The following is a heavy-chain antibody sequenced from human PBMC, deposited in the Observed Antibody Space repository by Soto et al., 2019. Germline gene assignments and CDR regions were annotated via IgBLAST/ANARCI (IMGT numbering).Heavy chain of an antibody. Sequence: ASVKVSCKASGYTFTSYYMHWVRKAPGQGLEWMGIINPSGGSTSYAQKFQGRVTMTRDTSTSTVYMELSSLRSEDTAVYYCARESHTYYDYIWGSSFFDYWGQGTLVTVSS. CDR1: GYTFTSYY. J-gene: IGHJ4*02. D-gene: IGHD3-16*01. CDR3: ARESHTYYDYIWGSSFFDY. V-gene: IGHV1-46*03. CDR2: INPSGGST.